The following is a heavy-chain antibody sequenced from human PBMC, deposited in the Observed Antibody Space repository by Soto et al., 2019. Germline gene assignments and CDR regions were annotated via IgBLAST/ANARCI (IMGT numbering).Heavy chain of an antibody. Sequence: QVQLQESGPGLVKPSQTLSLTCSISGASISSDDYYWSWFRQPPGKGLEWIGYISYSGCTYYNPSLKSRITISVDTSKTQFSLILSSVTAADTAVFYWAREVNNYYGMDVWGQGTTVTVSS. V-gene: IGHV4-30-4*01. J-gene: IGHJ6*02. CDR3: AREVNNYYGMDV. CDR2: ISYSGCT. CDR1: GASISSDDYY.